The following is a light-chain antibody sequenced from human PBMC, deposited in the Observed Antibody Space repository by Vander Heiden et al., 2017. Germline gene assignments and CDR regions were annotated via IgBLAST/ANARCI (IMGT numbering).Light chain of an antibody. V-gene: IGLV2-8*01. J-gene: IGLJ3*02. CDR2: EVS. CDR3: SSYAGSNNWV. CDR1: SSDVGGYNY. Sequence: QSALTQPPSASGSPGQSVTISCTVISSDVGGYNYVSWYQQHPGKAPKLMIYEVSKRPSGVPDRFSGSKSGNTASLTVSGLQAEDEADYYCSSYAGSNNWVFGGGTKLTVL.